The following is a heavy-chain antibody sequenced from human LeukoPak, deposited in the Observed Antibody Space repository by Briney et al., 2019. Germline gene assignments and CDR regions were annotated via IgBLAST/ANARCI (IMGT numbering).Heavy chain of an antibody. CDR2: ISYDGSNK. V-gene: IGHV3-30*18. J-gene: IGHJ4*02. D-gene: IGHD2-2*02. CDR1: GFTFSSYG. Sequence: GRSLRLSCAASGFTFSSYGMHWVRQAPGKGLEWVAVISYDGSNKYYADSVKGRFTISRDNSKNTLYLQMNSLRAEDTAVYYCAKGRTAYCSSTSCYTSDYWGQGTLVTVSS. CDR3: AKGRTAYCSSTSCYTSDY.